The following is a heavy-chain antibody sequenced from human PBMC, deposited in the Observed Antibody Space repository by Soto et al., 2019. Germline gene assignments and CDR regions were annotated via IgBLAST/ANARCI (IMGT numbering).Heavy chain of an antibody. D-gene: IGHD4-17*01. J-gene: IGHJ4*02. CDR1: GVIFGDYS. CDR2: IRSKAYGETT. CDR3: SRNRDYAIVQAVDFDY. Sequence: GGSLRLSCITSGVIFGDYSMSWFRQAPGKGLEWVACIRSKAYGETTEYAASVKGRFTISRDDSKDIAYLQVDSLKTEDTAVYYCSRNRDYAIVQAVDFDYWGQGT. V-gene: IGHV3-49*03.